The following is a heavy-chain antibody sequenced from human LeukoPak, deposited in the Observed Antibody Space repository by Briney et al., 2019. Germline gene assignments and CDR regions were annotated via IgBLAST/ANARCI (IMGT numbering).Heavy chain of an antibody. CDR2: INHSGST. J-gene: IGHJ6*02. CDR3: ARGKPPTCYYDSRGSGYYGMDV. V-gene: IGHV4-34*01. D-gene: IGHD3-22*01. Sequence: PSETLSLTCAVYGGSFSGYYWSWIRQPPGKGLEWIGEINHSGSTNYNPSLKSRVTTSVDTSKNQFSLKLSSVTAADTAVYYCARGKPPTCYYDSRGSGYYGMDVWGQGTTVTVSS. CDR1: GGSFSGYY.